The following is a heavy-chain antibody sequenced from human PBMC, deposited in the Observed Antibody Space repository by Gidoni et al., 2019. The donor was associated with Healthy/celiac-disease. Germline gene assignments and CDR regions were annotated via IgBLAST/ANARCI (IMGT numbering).Heavy chain of an antibody. Sequence: QVQLQESGPGLVKPSETLSLTCTVSGGSISSYYWSWIRQPPGKGLEWIGYIYYSGSTNYNPSLKSRVTISVDTSKNQFSLKLSSVTAADTAVYYCARAAPSGSYYYYYYGMDVWGQGTTVTVSS. J-gene: IGHJ6*02. CDR1: GGSISSYY. D-gene: IGHD1-26*01. CDR3: ARAAPSGSYYYYYYGMDV. V-gene: IGHV4-59*01. CDR2: IYYSGST.